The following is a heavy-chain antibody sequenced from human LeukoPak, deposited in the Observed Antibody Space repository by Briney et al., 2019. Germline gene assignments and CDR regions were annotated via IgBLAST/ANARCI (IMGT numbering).Heavy chain of an antibody. CDR2: ISSSSSTT. CDR3: TRGANWGSRYFDL. J-gene: IGHJ2*01. CDR1: GFTFSSYS. Sequence: GGSLRLSCAVSGFTFSSYSMNWVRQAPGKGLEWVSFISSSSSTTYYADSVKGRFTISRDNAGNSLYLQMSSPRDEDTAVYYCTRGANWGSRYFDLWGRGTLVTVSS. V-gene: IGHV3-48*02. D-gene: IGHD7-27*01.